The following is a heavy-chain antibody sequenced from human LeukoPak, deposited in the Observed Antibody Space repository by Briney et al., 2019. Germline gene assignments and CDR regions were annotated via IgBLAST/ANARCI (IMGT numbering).Heavy chain of an antibody. Sequence: ASVKVSCKASGYTFTSYDINWVRQATGQGLEWMGWINPNSGGTNYAQKFQGRVTMTRDTSISTAYMELSRLRSDDTAVYYCARDRLTSPLDYWGQGTLVTVSS. CDR1: GYTFTSYD. CDR2: INPNSGGT. J-gene: IGHJ4*02. CDR3: ARDRLTSPLDY. V-gene: IGHV1-2*02.